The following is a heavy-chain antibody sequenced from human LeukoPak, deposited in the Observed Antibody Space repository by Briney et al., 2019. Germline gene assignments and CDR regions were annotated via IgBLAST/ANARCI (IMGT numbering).Heavy chain of an antibody. D-gene: IGHD1-20*01. CDR2: IIPIFGTA. J-gene: IGHJ4*02. Sequence: SVEVSCKASGGTFSSYAISWVRQAPGQGLEWMGGIIPIFGTANYAQKFQGRVTITADESTSTAYMELSSLRSEDTAVYYCARDTGIITGTFDYWGQGTLVTVSS. CDR3: ARDTGIITGTFDY. CDR1: GGTFSSYA. V-gene: IGHV1-69*01.